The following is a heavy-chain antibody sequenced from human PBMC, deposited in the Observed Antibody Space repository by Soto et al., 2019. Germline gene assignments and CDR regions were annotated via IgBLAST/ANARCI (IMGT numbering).Heavy chain of an antibody. V-gene: IGHV3-53*04. CDR3: ARTIFGVALGWFDP. J-gene: IGHJ5*02. CDR1: GFTVSSNY. Sequence: GGSLRLSCAASGFTVSSNYMSWVRQAPGKGLEWVSVIYSGGSTYYADSVKGRFTISRHNSKNTLYLQMNSLRAEDTAVYYCARTIFGVALGWFDPWGQGTLVTVSS. D-gene: IGHD3-3*01. CDR2: IYSGGST.